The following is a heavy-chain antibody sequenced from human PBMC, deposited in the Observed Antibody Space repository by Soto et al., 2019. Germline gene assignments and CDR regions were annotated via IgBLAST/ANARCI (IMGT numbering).Heavy chain of an antibody. CDR2: ISGSGGST. J-gene: IGHJ4*02. Sequence: VQLLESGGGLVQPGGSLRLSCAASGFTFSSYAMSWVRQAPGKGLEWVSAISGSGGSTYYADSVKGRFTISRDNSKNTLYLQMNSLRAEDTAVYYCAKDPGYDFWSGYYPYFDYWGQGTLVTVSS. CDR3: AKDPGYDFWSGYYPYFDY. CDR1: GFTFSSYA. V-gene: IGHV3-23*01. D-gene: IGHD3-3*01.